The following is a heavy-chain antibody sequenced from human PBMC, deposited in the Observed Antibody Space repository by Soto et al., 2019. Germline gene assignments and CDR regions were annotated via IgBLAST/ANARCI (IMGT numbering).Heavy chain of an antibody. CDR3: TRGSLDY. Sequence: GGSLRLSCAASSGFTFSSYARNWGLQAPGKGLEWVSPISSSSYYIYYAESVKGRFTISRDNAKNSLYLQMNSLRADDTAMYYCTRGSLDYWGQGTPVTVSS. V-gene: IGHV3-21*01. J-gene: IGHJ4*02. CDR1: GFTFSSYA. CDR2: ISSSSYYI.